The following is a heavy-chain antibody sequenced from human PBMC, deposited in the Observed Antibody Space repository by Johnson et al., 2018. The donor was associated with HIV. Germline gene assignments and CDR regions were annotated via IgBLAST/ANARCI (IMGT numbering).Heavy chain of an antibody. D-gene: IGHD2-15*01. Sequence: AQLVESGGGLVKPGGSLRLSCAASGFTFSSYAMSWVRQAPGKGLEWVSAISGSGGSTYYADSVKGRFPISRDNSKNTLYLQMNSLRAEDTAVYSCAKDRGTWYGNDAFDIWGQGTMVTVSS. CDR1: GFTFSSYA. CDR2: ISGSGGST. V-gene: IGHV3-23*04. CDR3: AKDRGTWYGNDAFDI. J-gene: IGHJ3*02.